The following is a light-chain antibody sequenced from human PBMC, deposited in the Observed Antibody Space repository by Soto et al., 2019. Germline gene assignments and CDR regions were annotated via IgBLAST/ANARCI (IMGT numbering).Light chain of an antibody. CDR2: AAS. CDR1: QGISSY. CDR3: QQYTNTNNPWM. J-gene: IGKJ1*01. Sequence: AIRMTQSPSSLSASTGDRVTITCRASQGISSYLAWYQQKPGKAPKLLIYAASTLQSGVPSRFSGSGSGTDFTLTISCLQSEDFATYYCQQYTNTNNPWMFGQGTKVDIK. V-gene: IGKV1-8*01.